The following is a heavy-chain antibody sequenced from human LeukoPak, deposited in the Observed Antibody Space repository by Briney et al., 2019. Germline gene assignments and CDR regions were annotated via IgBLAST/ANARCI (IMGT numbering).Heavy chain of an antibody. CDR3: ARLHNYYDSSGYYLTSYYYYYGMDV. CDR2: INHSGST. Sequence: SETLSLTCAVYGGSFSGYYWSWIRQPPGKGLEWLGEINHSGSTNYNPSLKSRVTISVDTSKNQFSLKLSSVTAADTAVYYCARLHNYYDSSGYYLTSYYYYYGMDVWGQGTTVTVPS. D-gene: IGHD3-22*01. J-gene: IGHJ6*02. CDR1: GGSFSGYY. V-gene: IGHV4-34*01.